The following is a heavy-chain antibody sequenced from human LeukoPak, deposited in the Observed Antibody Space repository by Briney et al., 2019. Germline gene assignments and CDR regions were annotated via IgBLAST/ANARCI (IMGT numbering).Heavy chain of an antibody. Sequence: ASVKVSCKASGGTFSSYAISWVRQAPGQGLEWMGGIIPIFGTANYAQKFQGRVTITADKSTSTAYMELSSLRSEDTAVYYCARGFVVAARAYNWFDPWGQGTLVTVSS. CDR1: GGTFSSYA. CDR3: ARGFVVAARAYNWFDP. D-gene: IGHD2-15*01. J-gene: IGHJ5*02. V-gene: IGHV1-69*06. CDR2: IIPIFGTA.